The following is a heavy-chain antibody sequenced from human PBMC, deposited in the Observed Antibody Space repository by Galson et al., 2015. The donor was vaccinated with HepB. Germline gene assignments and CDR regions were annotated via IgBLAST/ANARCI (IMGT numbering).Heavy chain of an antibody. CDR2: INTNTGNP. CDR1: GYTFTSYA. V-gene: IGHV7-4-1*02. CDR3: ARPTFSSGWYDAFDN. D-gene: IGHD6-19*01. J-gene: IGHJ3*02. Sequence: SVKVSCKASGYTFTSYAMNWVRQAPGQGLEWMGWINTNTGNPTYAQGFTGRFVFSLDTSVSTAYLQISSLKAEDTAVYYCARPTFSSGWYDAFDNWGQGTMVTVSS.